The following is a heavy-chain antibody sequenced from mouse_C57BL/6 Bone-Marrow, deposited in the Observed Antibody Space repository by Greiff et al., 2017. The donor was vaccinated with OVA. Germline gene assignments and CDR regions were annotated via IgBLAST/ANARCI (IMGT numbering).Heavy chain of an antibody. CDR1: GYTFTSYW. CDR2: IYPGSGST. CDR3: AIPSYYYGSSYWYFDV. Sequence: VQLQQPGAELVKPGASVKMSCKASGYTFTSYWMTWVKQRPGQGLEWIGDIYPGSGSTNYNEKFKSKATLTVDTSSSTAYMQLSSLTSEDSAVYYCAIPSYYYGSSYWYFDVWGTGTTVTVSS. V-gene: IGHV1-55*01. J-gene: IGHJ1*03. D-gene: IGHD1-1*01.